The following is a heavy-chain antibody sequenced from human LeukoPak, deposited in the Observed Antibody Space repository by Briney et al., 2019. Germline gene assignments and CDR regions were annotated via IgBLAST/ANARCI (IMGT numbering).Heavy chain of an antibody. Sequence: GGSLRLSCAASRFTFSSSEMNWVRQAPGKGLEWASYISSSGSTIYYADPVKGRFTISRDNAKNSLYLQMNSLRAEDTAVYYCARAGYCSSTSCLDYWGQGTLVTVSS. D-gene: IGHD2-2*01. V-gene: IGHV3-48*03. CDR3: ARAGYCSSTSCLDY. CDR1: RFTFSSSE. J-gene: IGHJ4*02. CDR2: ISSSGSTI.